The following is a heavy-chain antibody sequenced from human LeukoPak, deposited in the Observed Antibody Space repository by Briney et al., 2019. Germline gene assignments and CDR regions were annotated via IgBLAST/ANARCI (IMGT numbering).Heavy chain of an antibody. D-gene: IGHD3-10*01. CDR2: ISGSGSSA. V-gene: IGHV3-23*01. J-gene: IGHJ3*02. Sequence: GGSLRLSCAGSGFTSSSHGMSWVRQAPGKGLEWVSSISGSGSSAFYADSVKGRFTVSRDNSKNTLYLQMNSLRAEDTAVYYCAKDQPYGSGSSDAFDIWGQGTMVTVSS. CDR3: AKDQPYGSGSSDAFDI. CDR1: GFTSSSHG.